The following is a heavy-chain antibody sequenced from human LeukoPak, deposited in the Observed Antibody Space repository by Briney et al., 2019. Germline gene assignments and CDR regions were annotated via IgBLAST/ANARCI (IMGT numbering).Heavy chain of an antibody. D-gene: IGHD3-9*01. J-gene: IGHJ4*02. Sequence: PSETLSLTCTVSGGSISSSSYYWGWIRQPPGKGLEWIGSIYYSGSTYYNPSLKSRVTISVDTSKNQFSLKLSSVTAADTAVYYCARHANYDILTGYYPWGQGTLVTVSS. CDR3: ARHANYDILTGYYP. V-gene: IGHV4-39*01. CDR1: GGSISSSSYY. CDR2: IYYSGST.